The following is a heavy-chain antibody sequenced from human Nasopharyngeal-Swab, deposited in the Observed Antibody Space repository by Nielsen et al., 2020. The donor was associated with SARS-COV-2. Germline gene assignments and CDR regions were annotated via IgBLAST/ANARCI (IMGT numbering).Heavy chain of an antibody. Sequence: GESLKISCKGSGYSFTRNWIGWVRQMPGKGLEWMGIIYPGDSDARYSPSFLGQVTISADKSINTAYLQWSSLKASDTAMYCCARQQIIGTTAPLGPFDIWGQGTMVTVSS. CDR3: ARQQIIGTTAPLGPFDI. CDR2: IYPGDSDA. CDR1: GYSFTRNW. D-gene: IGHD1-1*01. J-gene: IGHJ3*02. V-gene: IGHV5-51*01.